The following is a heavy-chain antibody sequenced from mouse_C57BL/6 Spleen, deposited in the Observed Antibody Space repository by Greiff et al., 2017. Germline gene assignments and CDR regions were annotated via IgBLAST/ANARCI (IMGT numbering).Heavy chain of an antibody. J-gene: IGHJ3*01. D-gene: IGHD1-1*01. Sequence: QVQLKQSGAELVKPGASVKLSCKASGYTFTSYWMQWVKQRPGQGLEWIGEIDPSDSYTNYNQKFKGKATLTVDTSSSTAYMQLSSLTSEDSAVYYCARGDLRRGFAYWGQGTLVTVSA. V-gene: IGHV1-50*01. CDR1: GYTFTSYW. CDR2: IDPSDSYT. CDR3: ARGDLRRGFAY.